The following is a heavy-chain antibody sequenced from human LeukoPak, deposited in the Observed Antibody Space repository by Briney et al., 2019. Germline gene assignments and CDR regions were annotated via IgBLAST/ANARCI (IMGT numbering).Heavy chain of an antibody. J-gene: IGHJ4*02. V-gene: IGHV1-2*02. CDR1: GYTFTGYY. Sequence: ASVKVSCKASGYTFTGYYMHWVRQAPGQGLEWMGWINPNSGGTNYAQKFQGGVTMTRDTSTSTVYMELSSLRSEDTAVYYCARDRQGLDYWGQGTLVTVSS. D-gene: IGHD6-6*01. CDR2: INPNSGGT. CDR3: ARDRQGLDY.